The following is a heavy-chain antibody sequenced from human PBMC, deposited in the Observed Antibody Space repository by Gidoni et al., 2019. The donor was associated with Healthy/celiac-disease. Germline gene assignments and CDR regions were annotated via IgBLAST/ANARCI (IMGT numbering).Heavy chain of an antibody. CDR3: ARDSGSLLYPSFDY. CDR2: IWYDGSNK. D-gene: IGHD3-3*01. Sequence: QVQLVESGGGVVQPGRSLRLSCAASGFPFSRYGVHWVRQAPGKGLEWVAVIWYDGSNKYYAESVKGRFTISRDNSKNTLYLQMNSLRAEDTAVYYCARDSGSLLYPSFDYWGQGTLVTVSS. CDR1: GFPFSRYG. V-gene: IGHV3-33*01. J-gene: IGHJ4*02.